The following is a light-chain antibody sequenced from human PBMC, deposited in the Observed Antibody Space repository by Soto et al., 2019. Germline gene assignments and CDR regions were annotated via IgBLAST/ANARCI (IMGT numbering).Light chain of an antibody. J-gene: IGKJ4*01. V-gene: IGKV1-5*03. Sequence: DIQMTQSPSTLSASVGDRVTITCRASQSVSSWLAWYQQKPGKAPKLLIHKASSLQSGVPSRFSGSGSGTEFTLTINGLQPDDLASYYCQHYKSYPLTFGGGTKVDIK. CDR1: QSVSSW. CDR3: QHYKSYPLT. CDR2: KAS.